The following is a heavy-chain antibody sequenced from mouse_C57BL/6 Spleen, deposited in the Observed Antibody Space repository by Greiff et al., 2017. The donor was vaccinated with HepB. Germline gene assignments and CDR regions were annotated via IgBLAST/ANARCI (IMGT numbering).Heavy chain of an antibody. Sequence: QVQLQQPGAELVMPGASVKLSCKASGYTFTSYWMHWVKQRPGQGLEWIGEIDPSDSYTNYNQKFKGKSTLTVDKSSSTAYMQLSSLTSVDSAVYYCARGWLEAMDYWGQGTSFTVSS. CDR2: IDPSDSYT. CDR3: ARGWLEAMDY. D-gene: IGHD1-1*02. V-gene: IGHV1-69*01. CDR1: GYTFTSYW. J-gene: IGHJ4*01.